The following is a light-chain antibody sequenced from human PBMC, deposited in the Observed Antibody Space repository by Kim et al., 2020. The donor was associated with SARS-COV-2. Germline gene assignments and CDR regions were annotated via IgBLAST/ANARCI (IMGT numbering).Light chain of an antibody. CDR3: MQALQTPPT. Sequence: EPASISCRSSQSLLHSNGYNYLDWYLQKPGQSPQLLIYLGSNRDSGVPDRFSGSGSGTDFTLKISRVEAEDVGVYYCMQALQTPPTFGQGTKLEI. CDR1: QSLLHSNGYNY. J-gene: IGKJ2*01. V-gene: IGKV2-28*01. CDR2: LGS.